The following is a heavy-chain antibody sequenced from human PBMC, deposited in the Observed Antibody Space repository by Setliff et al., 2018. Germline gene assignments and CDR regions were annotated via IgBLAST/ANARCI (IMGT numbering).Heavy chain of an antibody. D-gene: IGHD2-2*01. J-gene: IGHJ4*02. Sequence: PSETLSLTCAVSGYSISSGYYWGWIRQPPGKGLEWIGSIYHSGSTYYNPSLKSRVTISVDTSKNQFSLKLSPVTAADTAVYYCARDSMAGVDYWGQGTLVTVSS. CDR1: GYSISSGYY. CDR2: IYHSGST. CDR3: ARDSMAGVDY. V-gene: IGHV4-38-2*02.